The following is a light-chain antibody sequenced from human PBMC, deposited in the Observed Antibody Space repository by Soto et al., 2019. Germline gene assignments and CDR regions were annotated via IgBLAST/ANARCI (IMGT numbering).Light chain of an antibody. CDR2: DVA. V-gene: IGLV2-8*01. CDR3: SSYAGNNVI. CDR1: SSDVGGYNY. J-gene: IGLJ2*01. Sequence: QSALTQPPSASGSPGQSVAISCTGTSSDVGGYNYVSWYQQHPGKAPKLMIYDVAKRPSGVPDRFSGSRSGTTASLTVSGLQAEDEANYYCSSYAGNNVIFGGGTKLTVL.